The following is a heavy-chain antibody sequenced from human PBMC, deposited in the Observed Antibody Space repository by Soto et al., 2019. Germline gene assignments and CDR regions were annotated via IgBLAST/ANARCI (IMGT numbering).Heavy chain of an antibody. CDR3: ARDPQYSSSLSGVGDACDI. J-gene: IGHJ3*02. CDR1: GYSFTSCG. V-gene: IGHV1-18*01. Sequence: GASVKVTCKASGYSFTSCGITWVRQAPGQGLEWIGWISVYNGNTHYAESLQGRVTMTTDTSTSTAYMELRSLTSEDTAMYYCARDPQYSSSLSGVGDACDIWG. CDR2: ISVYNGNT. D-gene: IGHD1-26*01.